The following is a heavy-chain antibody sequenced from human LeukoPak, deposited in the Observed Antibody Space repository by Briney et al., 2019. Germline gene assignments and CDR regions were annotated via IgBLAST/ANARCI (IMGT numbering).Heavy chain of an antibody. Sequence: GASVKVSCKASGYTFTGYYMHWVRQAPGQGLEWMGWINPNSGGTNYAQKFQGWVTMTRDTSISTAYMELSRLRSDDTAVYYCARGSVLLWFGESRDPKENGFDPWGQGTLVTVSS. CDR3: ARGSVLLWFGESRDPKENGFDP. V-gene: IGHV1-2*04. D-gene: IGHD3-10*01. CDR1: GYTFTGYY. CDR2: INPNSGGT. J-gene: IGHJ5*02.